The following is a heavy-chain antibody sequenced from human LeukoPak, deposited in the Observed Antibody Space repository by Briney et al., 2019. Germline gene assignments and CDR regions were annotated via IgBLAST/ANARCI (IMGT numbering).Heavy chain of an antibody. CDR1: GFTFDDYA. D-gene: IGHD6-19*01. Sequence: GGSLRLSRAASGFTFDDYAMHWVRQAPGKGLEWVSGISWNSGSIGYADSVKGRFTISRDNAKNSLYLQMNSLRAEDTALYYCAKDRGAVAGYFDYWGQGTLVTVSS. CDR2: ISWNSGSI. V-gene: IGHV3-9*01. CDR3: AKDRGAVAGYFDY. J-gene: IGHJ4*02.